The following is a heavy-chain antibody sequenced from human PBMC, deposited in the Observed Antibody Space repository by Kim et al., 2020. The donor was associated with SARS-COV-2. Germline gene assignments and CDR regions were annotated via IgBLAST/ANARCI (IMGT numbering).Heavy chain of an antibody. J-gene: IGHJ6*02. Sequence: GGSLRLSCAASGFTFSSYSMNWVRQAPGKGLEWVSSISSSSSYIYYADSVKGRFTISRDNAKNSLYLQMNSLRAEDTAVYYCARDGVILWLGELLKPSPYSYGMDVWGQGTTVPVSS. CDR3: ARDGVILWLGELLKPSPYSYGMDV. V-gene: IGHV3-21*01. D-gene: IGHD3-10*01. CDR1: GFTFSSYS. CDR2: ISSSSSYI.